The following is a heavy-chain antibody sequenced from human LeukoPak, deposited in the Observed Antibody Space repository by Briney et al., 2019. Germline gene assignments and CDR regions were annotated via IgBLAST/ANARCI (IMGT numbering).Heavy chain of an antibody. Sequence: GGSLRLSCTASGFTFSNYGMNWVRQAPGKGLEWVSYISDSSSPIHYADSVKGRFTISRDNAKNSLYLQMNSLRAEDTAVYYCARDLAAAGPNYYYYYGMDVWGQGTTVTVSS. J-gene: IGHJ6*02. D-gene: IGHD6-13*01. CDR3: ARDLAAAGPNYYYYYGMDV. V-gene: IGHV3-48*04. CDR1: GFTFSNYG. CDR2: ISDSSSPI.